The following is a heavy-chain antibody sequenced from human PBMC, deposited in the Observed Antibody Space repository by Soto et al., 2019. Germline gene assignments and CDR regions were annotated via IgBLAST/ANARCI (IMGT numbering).Heavy chain of an antibody. Sequence: PSETLSLSCAVSGGCISSRGYSWFWIRQPAVRGXEWIGSIHYSRSSYYNPSLKSRVTRSVXTSKNQVSLKLRSVAAADTAVYYCASEASGVWGGYYHDYYSYGMDVWGQATTVTVS. J-gene: IGHJ6*02. CDR2: IHYSRSS. V-gene: IGHV4-39*01. D-gene: IGHD3-3*01. CDR1: GGCISSRGYS. CDR3: ASEASGVWGGYYHDYYSYGMDV.